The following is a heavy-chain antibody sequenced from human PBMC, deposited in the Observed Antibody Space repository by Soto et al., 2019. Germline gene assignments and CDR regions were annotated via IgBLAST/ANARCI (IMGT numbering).Heavy chain of an antibody. D-gene: IGHD5-18*01. CDR2: INPNSGGT. Sequence: ASVKVSCKASGYTFTGYYMHWVRQAPGQGLEWMGWINPNSGGTNYAQKFQGWVTMTRDTSISTAYMELSRLRSDDTAVYYCAREGVNSYGYLNFDYWGQGTLVTVSS. J-gene: IGHJ4*02. CDR3: AREGVNSYGYLNFDY. V-gene: IGHV1-2*04. CDR1: GYTFTGYY.